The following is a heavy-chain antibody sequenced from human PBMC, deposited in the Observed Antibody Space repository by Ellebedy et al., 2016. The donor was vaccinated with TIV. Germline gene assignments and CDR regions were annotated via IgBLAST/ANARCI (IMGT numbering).Heavy chain of an antibody. CDR2: MNTNSGNT. Sequence: AASVKVSCKASGYTFTSYDVNWVRQAAGQGLEWMGWMNTNSGNTDYARKFQDRVTMTRDTSTNTAFMELYSLSFEDTAVYYFARGGYSYPEDLDYWGQGALVTVSS. CDR1: GYTFTSYD. CDR3: ARGGYSYPEDLDY. V-gene: IGHV1-8*01. J-gene: IGHJ4*02. D-gene: IGHD5-18*01.